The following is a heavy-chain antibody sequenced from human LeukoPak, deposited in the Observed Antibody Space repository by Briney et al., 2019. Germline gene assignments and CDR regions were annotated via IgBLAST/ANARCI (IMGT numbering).Heavy chain of an antibody. CDR2: VSGGGDST. Sequence: GGSMRLSCEASGFTFSGYVMTWVRQAPGKGLEWVASVSGGGDSTYYTDSVKGRFTISRDNSKSTLCLQMNSLRDGDTAVYYCAKCLLRGYYDTSGYYFFDDWGQGTLVAVSS. V-gene: IGHV3-23*01. D-gene: IGHD3-22*01. J-gene: IGHJ4*02. CDR3: AKCLLRGYYDTSGYYFFDD. CDR1: GFTFSGYV.